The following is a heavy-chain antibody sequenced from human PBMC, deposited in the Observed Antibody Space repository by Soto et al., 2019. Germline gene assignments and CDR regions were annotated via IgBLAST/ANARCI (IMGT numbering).Heavy chain of an antibody. J-gene: IGHJ4*02. CDR1: GGTFSTSG. V-gene: IGHV1-69*01. Sequence: QVHLVQSGAEVKKPGSSVKVSCKASGGTFSTSGIIWVRQAPGQGLEWVGRFVRLLGTPTYAQRFQGRVTITADESTSTAYMELSSLRSEDTAVYYCASEFSSGWAGYWGQGTLVAVSS. CDR3: ASEFSSGWAGY. CDR2: FVRLLGTP. D-gene: IGHD6-19*01.